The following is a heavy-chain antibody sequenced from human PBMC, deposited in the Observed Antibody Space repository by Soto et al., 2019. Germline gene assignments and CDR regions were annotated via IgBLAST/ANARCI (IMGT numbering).Heavy chain of an antibody. CDR3: ARETDHDYYFDY. J-gene: IGHJ4*02. CDR2: INAGNGNT. CDR1: GYTFTSYA. D-gene: IGHD2-21*02. V-gene: IGHV1-3*01. Sequence: VASVKVSCKASGYTFTSYAMHWVRQAPGQRLEWMGWINAGNGNTKYSQKFQGRVTITRDTSASTAYMELSSLRSEDTAVYYCARETDHDYYFDYWGQGTLVTVSS.